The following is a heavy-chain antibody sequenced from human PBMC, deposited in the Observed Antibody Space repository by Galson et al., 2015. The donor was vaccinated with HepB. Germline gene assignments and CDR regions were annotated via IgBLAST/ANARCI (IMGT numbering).Heavy chain of an antibody. CDR1: GFTFSSHW. Sequence: SLRLSCAASGFTFSSHWMSWVRQAPGKGLEWVAKIKRDGSEKYYADSVKGRFTISRDNAKNSLYLQMNSLRAEDTAVYYCAMFYDETSAYRPADYWGQGILVIVSS. CDR3: AMFYDETSAYRPADY. V-gene: IGHV3-7*01. J-gene: IGHJ4*02. D-gene: IGHD3-22*01. CDR2: IKRDGSEK.